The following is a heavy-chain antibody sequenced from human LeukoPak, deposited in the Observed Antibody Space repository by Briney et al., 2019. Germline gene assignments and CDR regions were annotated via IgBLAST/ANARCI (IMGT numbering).Heavy chain of an antibody. CDR2: ISSSSSYI. Sequence: GGSRRLSCAAAGFTVSSYIMNWVRQAPGKGLEWVSSISSSSSYIYYADSVKGRFTISRDNAKNSLYLQMNSLRAEDTAVYYCASGLSTYYYDSPYYFDYWGQGTLVTVSS. CDR3: ASGLSTYYYDSPYYFDY. D-gene: IGHD3-22*01. J-gene: IGHJ4*02. V-gene: IGHV3-21*01. CDR1: GFTVSSYI.